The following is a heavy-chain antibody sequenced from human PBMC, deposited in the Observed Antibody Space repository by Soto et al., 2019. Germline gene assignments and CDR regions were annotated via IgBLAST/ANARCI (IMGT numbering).Heavy chain of an antibody. V-gene: IGHV1-69*06. CDR3: ARGNDYASGRPDAFDI. CDR1: GGTFSSYA. Sequence: QVQLVQSGAEVKKPGSSVKVSCKASGGTFSSYAISWVRQAPGQGLEWMGGIIPIFGTANYAQKFQGRVTITADKSTSTAYMELSSLRSEDTAVYYCARGNDYASGRPDAFDIWGQGTMVTVSS. CDR2: IIPIFGTA. D-gene: IGHD3-10*01. J-gene: IGHJ3*02.